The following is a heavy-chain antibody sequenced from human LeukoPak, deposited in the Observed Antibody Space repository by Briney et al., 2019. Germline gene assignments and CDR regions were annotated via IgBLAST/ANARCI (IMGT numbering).Heavy chain of an antibody. Sequence: GGSLRLSCAASGITFSSYGMSWVRQAPGKGLEWVSSISSTGGTTYYADSVKGRFTISRDNAKNSLYLQMNSLRAEDTAVYYCARGYSGYDYPYYYYYYMDVWGKGTTVTVSS. CDR2: ISSTGGTT. J-gene: IGHJ6*03. D-gene: IGHD5-12*01. CDR1: GITFSSYG. CDR3: ARGYSGYDYPYYYYYYMDV. V-gene: IGHV3-48*04.